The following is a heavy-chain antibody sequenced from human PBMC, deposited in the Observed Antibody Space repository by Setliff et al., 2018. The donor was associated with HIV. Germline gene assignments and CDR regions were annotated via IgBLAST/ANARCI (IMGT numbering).Heavy chain of an antibody. J-gene: IGHJ6*02. CDR1: GGTSSSYG. Sequence: SVKVSCKASGGTSSSYGISWVRQAPGQGLEWMGGIIPIFDTVNYAQKFQGRVTITADESTNTAYMELSSLRSEDTAVYYCARDRRSAITFGGLNAVSISGMDVWGQGTTGTVSS. V-gene: IGHV1-69*13. CDR2: IIPIFDTV. D-gene: IGHD3-16*01. CDR3: ARDRRSAITFGGLNAVSISGMDV.